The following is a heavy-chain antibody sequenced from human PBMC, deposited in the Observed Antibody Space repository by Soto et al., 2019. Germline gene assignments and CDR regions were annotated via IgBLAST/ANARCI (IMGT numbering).Heavy chain of an antibody. J-gene: IGHJ6*02. CDR3: ACIFSGGYSYDFYYYGMDV. D-gene: IGHD5-18*01. CDR1: GGSISSSSYY. CDR2: IFYSGST. Sequence: PSETLSLTCTVSGGSISSSSYYWGWIRQPPGKGLEWIGSIFYSGSTYYNPSLKSRVTISVDTSKNQFSLKLTSVTAADTAVYYCACIFSGGYSYDFYYYGMDVWGQGTTVTVSS. V-gene: IGHV4-39*01.